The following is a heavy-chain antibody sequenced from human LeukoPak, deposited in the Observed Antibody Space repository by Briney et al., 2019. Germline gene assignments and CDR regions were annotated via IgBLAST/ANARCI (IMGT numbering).Heavy chain of an antibody. D-gene: IGHD3-10*01. Sequence: ASVKVSCKASGYTFTSYDINWVRQATGQGLEWMGWMNPNRGNTGYAQKFKGRVTMTTNTSISTAYMELSSLGSEDTAVYYCARREYGSGSYHLVYWGQGTLVTVSS. V-gene: IGHV1-8*01. J-gene: IGHJ4*02. CDR3: ARREYGSGSYHLVY. CDR1: GYTFTSYD. CDR2: MNPNRGNT.